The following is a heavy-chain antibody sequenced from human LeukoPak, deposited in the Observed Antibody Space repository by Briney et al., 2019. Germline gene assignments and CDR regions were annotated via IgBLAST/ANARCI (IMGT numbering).Heavy chain of an antibody. CDR3: ARYYYDSGGPHGGYYMDV. D-gene: IGHD3-22*01. CDR2: IYYSGST. V-gene: IGHV4-59*08. J-gene: IGHJ6*03. Sequence: PSETLSLTCTVSGGSISSYYWSWIRQPPGKGLEWIGYIYYSGSTYYNPSLKSRVTISVDTSKNQFSLKLSSVTAADTAVYYCARYYYDSGGPHGGYYMDVWGKGTTVTISS. CDR1: GGSISSYY.